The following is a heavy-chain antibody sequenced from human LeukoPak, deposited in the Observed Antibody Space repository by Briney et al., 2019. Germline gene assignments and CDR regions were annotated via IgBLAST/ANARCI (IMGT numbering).Heavy chain of an antibody. CDR2: IYYSGST. D-gene: IGHD3-22*01. J-gene: IGHJ4*02. CDR3: ARQLHYYDSSGYYDY. CDR1: GGSISSSSYY. V-gene: IGHV4-39*01. Sequence: SETLSLTCTVSGGSISSSSYYWGWIRQPPGKWLEWIGSIYYSGSTYYNPSLKSRVTISVDTYKNQFSLKLSSVNAADTAVYYCARQLHYYDSSGYYDYWGQGTLVTVSS.